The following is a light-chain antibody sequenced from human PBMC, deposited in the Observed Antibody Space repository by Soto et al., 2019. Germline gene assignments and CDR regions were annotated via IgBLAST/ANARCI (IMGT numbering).Light chain of an antibody. CDR3: QQRQYGPPIT. CDR2: DTS. V-gene: IGKV3-11*01. CDR1: QSVSSSF. Sequence: ESVLTQARATLSLAPGERATVXXRARQSVSSSFLAGYQQKPGQAPRLLIYDTSNRATGVPARFSGSGSGTDFTLTISSLEPEDCAIYYCQQRQYGPPITFGQGTPLEI. J-gene: IGKJ5*01.